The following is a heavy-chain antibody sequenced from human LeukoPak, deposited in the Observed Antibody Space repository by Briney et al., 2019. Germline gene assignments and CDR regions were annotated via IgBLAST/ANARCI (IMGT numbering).Heavy chain of an antibody. CDR3: ASIMQWGPYYFDY. J-gene: IGHJ4*02. Sequence: HPGGSLRLSCAASGFTFSSYWMHWVRQAPGKGLVWVSRINSDGSSTSYADSVKGRFTISRDNAKNTLYLQMNSLRAEDTAVYYCASIMQWGPYYFDYWGQGTLVTVSS. CDR1: GFTFSSYW. CDR2: INSDGSST. V-gene: IGHV3-74*01. D-gene: IGHD6-19*01.